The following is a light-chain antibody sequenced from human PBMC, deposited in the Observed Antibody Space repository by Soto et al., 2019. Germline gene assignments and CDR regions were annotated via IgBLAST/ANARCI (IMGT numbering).Light chain of an antibody. V-gene: IGLV2-18*02. Sequence: QSALTQPPSVSGSPGQSVTISCTAASSDLVNYNRVSWYQQPPGTAPKLIIFEVTNRPSGVPDRFSGSKSGNTASLTISGLQDEDEAYYYCSSYTSITTVFGGGTKLTVL. CDR2: EVT. CDR3: SSYTSITTV. CDR1: SSDLVNYNR. J-gene: IGLJ2*01.